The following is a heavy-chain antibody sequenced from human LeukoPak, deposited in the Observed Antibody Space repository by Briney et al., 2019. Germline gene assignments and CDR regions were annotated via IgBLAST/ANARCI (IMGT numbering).Heavy chain of an antibody. CDR1: GFTFSSYS. D-gene: IGHD2-15*01. CDR3: ARDEGSGFDY. Sequence: GGSLRLSCAASGFTFSSYSMNWVRQAPGKGLEWVSSISSSSSYIYYADSVKGRFTISRGNAKNSLYLQMNSLRAEDTAVYYCARDEGSGFDYWGQGTLVTVFS. CDR2: ISSSSSYI. V-gene: IGHV3-21*01. J-gene: IGHJ4*02.